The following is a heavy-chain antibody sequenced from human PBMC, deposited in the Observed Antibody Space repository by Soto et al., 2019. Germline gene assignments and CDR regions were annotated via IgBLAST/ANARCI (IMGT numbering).Heavy chain of an antibody. CDR1: GGTFSNYA. V-gene: IGHV1-69*06. CDR3: ARGVPYYYNSSGFPLND. J-gene: IGHJ4*02. CDR2: IIPLFGTT. D-gene: IGHD3-22*01. Sequence: QVQVVQSGAEVKKPGSSVKVSCKASGGTFSNYALNWVRQAPGHGLEWTGAIIPLFGTTNYAQKFQGRVTITADKSTSPAYMELRSLRSEDTAVYYCARGVPYYYNSSGFPLNDWGQGTLVTVSS.